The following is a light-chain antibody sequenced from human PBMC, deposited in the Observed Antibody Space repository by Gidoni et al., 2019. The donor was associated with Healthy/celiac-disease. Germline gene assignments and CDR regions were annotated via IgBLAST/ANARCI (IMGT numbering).Light chain of an antibody. CDR1: QSISNW. Sequence: DIQMTQSPSTLSASVGDRVTITCRASQSISNWLAWYQQKRGKAPKLLIYKASSLESGVPSRFSGSGSGTEFTPTISSLQPDDFATYYCQQYNSYPLTFGRGTKVEIK. V-gene: IGKV1-5*03. J-gene: IGKJ4*01. CDR3: QQYNSYPLT. CDR2: KAS.